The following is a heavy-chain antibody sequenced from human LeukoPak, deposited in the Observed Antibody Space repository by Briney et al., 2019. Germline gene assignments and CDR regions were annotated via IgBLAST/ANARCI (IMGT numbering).Heavy chain of an antibody. CDR3: ASPYCSGDSCYSGY. CDR2: VYSGGGT. D-gene: IGHD2-15*01. CDR1: GFTVSSNY. Sequence: PGGSLRLSCAASGFTVSSNYMTWVRQAPGEGLEWVSIVYSGGGTYYADSVKGRFTISRDNSKNTLYLQMNSLRAEDTAVYYCASPYCSGDSCYSGYWGQGTLVTVSS. V-gene: IGHV3-66*01. J-gene: IGHJ4*02.